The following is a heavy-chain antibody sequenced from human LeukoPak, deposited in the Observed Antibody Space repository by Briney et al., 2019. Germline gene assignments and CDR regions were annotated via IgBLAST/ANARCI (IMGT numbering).Heavy chain of an antibody. CDR1: GFTVSPYG. V-gene: IGHV3-30*02. Sequence: PGGSLRLPCAASGFTVSPYGMHWVRQAPGKGLEWVTFIRFDGSNEYYTDSVKGRFTISRDNSKNTLYLQMNSLRAEDTAVYYCAGDFDYWGQGTLVTVSS. CDR3: AGDFDY. J-gene: IGHJ4*02. CDR2: IRFDGSNE.